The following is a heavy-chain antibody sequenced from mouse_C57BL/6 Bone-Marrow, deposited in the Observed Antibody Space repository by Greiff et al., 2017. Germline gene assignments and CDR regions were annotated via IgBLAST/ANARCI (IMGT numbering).Heavy chain of an antibody. V-gene: IGHV1-72*01. Sequence: QVQLQQPGAELVKPGASVKLSCKASGYTFTSYWMHWVKQRPGRGLEWIGRIDPNSGGTKYNEKFKSKATLTVDKPSSTAHMQLSSLTSEDSAVYYCARWGYYVHAWFAYWGQGTLVTVSA. CDR2: IDPNSGGT. CDR1: GYTFTSYW. D-gene: IGHD2-3*01. J-gene: IGHJ3*01. CDR3: ARWGYYVHAWFAY.